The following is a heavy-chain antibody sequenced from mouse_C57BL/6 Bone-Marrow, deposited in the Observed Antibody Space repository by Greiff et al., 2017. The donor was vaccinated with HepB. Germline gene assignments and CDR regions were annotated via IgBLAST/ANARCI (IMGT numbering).Heavy chain of an antibody. Sequence: EVMLVESGPELVKPGASVKISCKASGYSFTGYYMHWVKQSHGNILDWIGYIYPYNGVSSYNQKFKGKATLTVDKSSSTAYMELRSLTSEDSAVYYCARKGKGAWFAYWGQGTLVTVSA. CDR1: GYSFTGYY. J-gene: IGHJ3*01. CDR2: IYPYNGVS. CDR3: ARKGKGAWFAY. V-gene: IGHV1-31*01.